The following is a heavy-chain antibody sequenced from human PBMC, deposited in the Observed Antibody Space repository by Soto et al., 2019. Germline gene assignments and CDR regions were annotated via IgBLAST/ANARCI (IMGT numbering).Heavy chain of an antibody. Sequence: QVQLQQSGPGLVKPSQTLSLTCAISGDNVSSNTAAWNWIRQSPSTGLEWLGRTYYRSKWYNDYALSVKSRISINPDTSKNQFSLQLNSVTPEDTAAYYCARAIFGSSWYSNWFDPWGQGTLVTVSS. CDR2: TYYRSKWYN. CDR1: GDNVSSNTAA. D-gene: IGHD6-13*01. V-gene: IGHV6-1*01. J-gene: IGHJ5*02. CDR3: ARAIFGSSWYSNWFDP.